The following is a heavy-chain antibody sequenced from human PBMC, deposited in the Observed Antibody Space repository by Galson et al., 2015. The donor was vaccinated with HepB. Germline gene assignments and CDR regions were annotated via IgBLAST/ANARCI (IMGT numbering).Heavy chain of an antibody. CDR3: ARDPQTYYYGSGSYFLDY. CDR2: IWYDGSNK. Sequence: LRLSCAASGFTFSSYGMHWVRQAPGKGLEWVAVIWYDGSNKYYADSVKGRFTISRDNSKNTLYLQMNSLRAEDTAVYYCARDPQTYYYGSGSYFLDYWGQEPWSPSPQ. D-gene: IGHD3-10*01. CDR1: GFTFSSYG. J-gene: IGHJ4*01. V-gene: IGHV3-33*01.